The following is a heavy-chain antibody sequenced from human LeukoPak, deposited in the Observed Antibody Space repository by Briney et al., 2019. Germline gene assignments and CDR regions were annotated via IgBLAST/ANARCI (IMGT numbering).Heavy chain of an antibody. V-gene: IGHV3-23*01. Sequence: GGSLRLSCAGPGFTFSSNAMSWVRQAPGKGLEWVSSISDSGDFTYYADSVKGRFTISRDNSKNTLFVQMSSLRAEDTAVYYCAKGSRQFSSDKAGPIDYWGQGTLVTVSS. J-gene: IGHJ4*02. CDR3: AKGSRQFSSDKAGPIDY. CDR2: ISDSGDFT. CDR1: GFTFSSNA. D-gene: IGHD6-19*01.